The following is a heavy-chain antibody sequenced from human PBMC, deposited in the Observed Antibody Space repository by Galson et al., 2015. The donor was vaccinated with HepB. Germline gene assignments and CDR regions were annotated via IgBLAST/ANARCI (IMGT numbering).Heavy chain of an antibody. CDR1: GYRFTGYY. V-gene: IGHV1-2*06. Sequence: SVKVSCKASGYRFTGYYLHWVRQAPGQGLEWMGRINPNSGGTNFARNFRGRVTLTRDTSISTAYMKLSSLRSEDTAVYYCARGPITLIVVDYYYGMDVWGQGTTVTVSS. CDR3: ARGPITLIVVDYYYGMDV. D-gene: IGHD3-22*01. CDR2: INPNSGGT. J-gene: IGHJ6*02.